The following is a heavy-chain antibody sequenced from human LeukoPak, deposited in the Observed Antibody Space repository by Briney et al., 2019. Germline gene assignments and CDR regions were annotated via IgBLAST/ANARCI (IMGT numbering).Heavy chain of an antibody. D-gene: IGHD3-3*01. CDR2: MNPNSGNT. Sequence: ASVKVSCKASGYTFTSYDINWVRQATGQGLAWMGWMNPNSGNTGYAQKFQGRVTMTRNTSISTAYMELSSLRSEDTAVYYCAREYYDFWSGYYFAGWFDPWGQGTLVTVSS. V-gene: IGHV1-8*01. CDR3: AREYYDFWSGYYFAGWFDP. CDR1: GYTFTSYD. J-gene: IGHJ5*02.